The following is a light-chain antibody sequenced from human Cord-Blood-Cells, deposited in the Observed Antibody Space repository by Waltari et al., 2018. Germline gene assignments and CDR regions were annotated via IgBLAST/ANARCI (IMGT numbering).Light chain of an antibody. J-gene: IGKJ2*01. CDR1: QSVSSN. V-gene: IGKV3-15*01. CDR3: QQYNNWPLYT. Sequence: EIVMTQSPATLSVSPGERATLSCRASQSVSSNLAWYRQKPGQAPRLLIYSASTRATGIPARFSGSGSGTEFTLTISSLQSEDFAVYYCQQYNNWPLYTFGQGTKLEIK. CDR2: SAS.